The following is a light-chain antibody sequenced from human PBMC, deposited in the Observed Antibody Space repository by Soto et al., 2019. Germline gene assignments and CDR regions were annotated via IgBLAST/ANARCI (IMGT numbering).Light chain of an antibody. J-gene: IGKJ5*01. CDR2: AAS. CDR3: QQAYSFPIT. CDR1: QGISSW. V-gene: IGKV1-12*01. Sequence: DIQMTQSPSSVSASVGDRVTVTCRASQGISSWLAWYQKKPGKAPKLLIYAASSLQSGVPSRFSGSGSGTDFTLSINSLQPEDFATYYCQQAYSFPITFGQGTRLEIK.